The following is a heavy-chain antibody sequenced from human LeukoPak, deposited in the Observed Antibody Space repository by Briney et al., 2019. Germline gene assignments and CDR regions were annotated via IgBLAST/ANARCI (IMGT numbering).Heavy chain of an antibody. CDR3: ALGGYYGDSESPFDY. CDR2: IFPGDSDT. Sequence: GESLKISCKGSGYSYTSYWIAWVRQMPGKGLEWMGIIFPGDSDTTYSPSFQGQVTISADKSISTAYLQWSSLRASDTAMYYCALGGYYGDSESPFDYWGQGTLVTVSS. D-gene: IGHD4-17*01. V-gene: IGHV5-51*01. CDR1: GYSYTSYW. J-gene: IGHJ4*02.